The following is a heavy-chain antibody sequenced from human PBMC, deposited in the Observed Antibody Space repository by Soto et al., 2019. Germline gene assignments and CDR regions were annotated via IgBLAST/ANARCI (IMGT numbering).Heavy chain of an antibody. J-gene: IGHJ4*02. CDR2: ISAYNGNT. CDR3: ARDVPYYDFWSGYYVGVDY. V-gene: IGHV1-18*01. Sequence: VKLLKSGAEVKKPGASVKVSGKASGYTFPSFGISWLRQAPGQGLEGMGWISAYNGNTNYAQKLQGRVTMTTDTSTSTAYMELRSLRSDDTAVYYCARDVPYYDFWSGYYVGVDYWGQGTLVTVSS. CDR1: GYTFPSFG. D-gene: IGHD3-3*01.